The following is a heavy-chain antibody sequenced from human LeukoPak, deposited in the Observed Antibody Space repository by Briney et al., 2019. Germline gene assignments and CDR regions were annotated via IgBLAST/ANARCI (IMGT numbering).Heavy chain of an antibody. Sequence: PSETLSLTCTVSGGSISSSSYYWGWIRQAPGKGLEWVSSISSSSSYIYYADSVKGRFTISRDNAKNSLYLQMNSLRAEDTAVYYCAREITGPGEGDYWGQGTLVTVSS. D-gene: IGHD3-16*01. J-gene: IGHJ4*02. V-gene: IGHV3-21*01. CDR3: AREITGPGEGDY. CDR1: GGSISSSS. CDR2: ISSSSSYI.